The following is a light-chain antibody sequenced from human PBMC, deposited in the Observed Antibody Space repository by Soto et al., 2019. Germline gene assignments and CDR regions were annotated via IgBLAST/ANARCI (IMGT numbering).Light chain of an antibody. J-gene: IGKJ1*01. Sequence: VLTQSPGTLSLSPGERATLSCRASQSVRSSVAWYQQKPGQPPRLLIYFASTRATAVPARFTAGGSGTEVTLTISSLQSDDLAVYYCQQYDKWPRTFGQGTKVDIK. V-gene: IGKV3-15*01. CDR1: QSVRSS. CDR2: FAS. CDR3: QQYDKWPRT.